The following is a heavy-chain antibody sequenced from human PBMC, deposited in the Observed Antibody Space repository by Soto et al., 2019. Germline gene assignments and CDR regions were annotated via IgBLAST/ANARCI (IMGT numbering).Heavy chain of an antibody. Sequence: GGSLRLSCAASGFTFSSYGMHWVRQAPGKGLEWVAVIWYDGSNKYYADSVKGRFTISRDNSKNTLYLQMNSLRAEDTAVYYCARRLGYCSGGSCYPVGDYYYYMDVWGKGTTVTVSS. V-gene: IGHV3-33*01. CDR1: GFTFSSYG. D-gene: IGHD2-15*01. CDR2: IWYDGSNK. CDR3: ARRLGYCSGGSCYPVGDYYYYMDV. J-gene: IGHJ6*03.